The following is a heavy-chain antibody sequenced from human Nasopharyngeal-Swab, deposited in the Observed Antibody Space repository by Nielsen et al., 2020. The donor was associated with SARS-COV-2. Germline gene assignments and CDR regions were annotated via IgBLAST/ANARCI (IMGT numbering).Heavy chain of an antibody. D-gene: IGHD3-10*01. CDR2: INHSGST. CDR3: ARSRAALLWLGVSRHLFDY. Sequence: SETLSLTCAVYGGSFSGYYWSWIRQPPGKGLEWIGEINHSGSTNYNPSLKSRVTISVDTSKNQFSLKLSSVTAADTAVYYCARSRAALLWLGVSRHLFDYWGQGTLVTVSS. V-gene: IGHV4-34*01. J-gene: IGHJ4*02. CDR1: GGSFSGYY.